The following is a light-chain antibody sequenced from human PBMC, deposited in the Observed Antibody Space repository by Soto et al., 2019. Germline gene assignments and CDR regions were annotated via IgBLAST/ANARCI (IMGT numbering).Light chain of an antibody. J-gene: IGKJ4*01. CDR2: LGS. Sequence: DIVMTQSPLSLPVTPGEPASISCRSSQSLLHSNGYNYLDWYLQKPGQSPQLLICLGSNRASGVPDRFSGSGSGTDFTLKISRVEAEDVGVYYCMQALQTPLTFGGGTKVAIK. V-gene: IGKV2-28*01. CDR1: QSLLHSNGYNY. CDR3: MQALQTPLT.